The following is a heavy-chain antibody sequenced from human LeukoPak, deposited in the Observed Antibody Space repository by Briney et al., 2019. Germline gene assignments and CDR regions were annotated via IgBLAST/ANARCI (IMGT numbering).Heavy chain of an antibody. CDR2: ITPDSGAT. J-gene: IGHJ4*02. CDR3: ARDWDY. CDR1: GYTFTDYY. V-gene: IGHV1-2*02. Sequence: ASVKVSRKASGYTFTDYYVHWVRQAPGQGLEWMGWITPDSGATNYAQKFQGRVTMTRDTSISTAYMELSRLSSDDTAMYYCARDWDYWGQGTLVTVSS.